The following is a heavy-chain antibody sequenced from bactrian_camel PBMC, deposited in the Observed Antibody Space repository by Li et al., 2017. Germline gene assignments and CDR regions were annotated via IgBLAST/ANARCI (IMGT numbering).Heavy chain of an antibody. D-gene: IGHD4*01. J-gene: IGHJ4*01. V-gene: IGHV3S26*01. Sequence: HVQLVESGGGSVQAGGSLRLSCVVSGYTYSSACMAWFRQAPGKEREGVATIDDDAATSYADSVKGRFAISRDNAKNTLYLQMDSLKPEDTAMYYCAADLWRKWSDSVLLNVGTYRYWGQGTQVTVS. CDR1: GYTYSSAC. CDR2: IDDDAAT. CDR3: AADLWRKWSDSVLLNVGTYRY.